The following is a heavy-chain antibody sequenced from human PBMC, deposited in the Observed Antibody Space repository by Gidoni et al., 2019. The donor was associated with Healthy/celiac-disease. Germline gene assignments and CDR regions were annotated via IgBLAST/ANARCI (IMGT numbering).Heavy chain of an antibody. CDR2: IYYSGST. CDR3: ARDFLDNYYGSGSYVDY. D-gene: IGHD3-10*01. J-gene: IGHJ4*02. Sequence: QLQLQESGPGLVKPSETLSLTCTVSGGSISSSSYYWGWIRQPPGKGLEWIGSIYYSGSTYYNPSPKSRVTISVDTSKNQFSLKLSSVTAADTAVYYCARDFLDNYYGSGSYVDYWGQGTLVTVSS. V-gene: IGHV4-39*07. CDR1: GGSISSSSYY.